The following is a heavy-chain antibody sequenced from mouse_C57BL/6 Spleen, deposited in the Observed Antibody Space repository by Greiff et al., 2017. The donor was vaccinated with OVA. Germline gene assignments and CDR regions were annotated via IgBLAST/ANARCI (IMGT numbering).Heavy chain of an antibody. CDR2: IDPNSGGT. CDR3: ARETITDVGYWYFDV. CDR1: GYTFTSYW. V-gene: IGHV1-72*01. J-gene: IGHJ1*03. D-gene: IGHD2-4*01. Sequence: QVQLQQSGAELVKPGASVKLSCKASGYTFTSYWMHWVKQRPGRGLEWIGRIDPNSGGTKYNEKFKSKATLTVDKPSSTAYMQLSRLTSEDSAVYYCARETITDVGYWYFDVWGTGTTVTVSS.